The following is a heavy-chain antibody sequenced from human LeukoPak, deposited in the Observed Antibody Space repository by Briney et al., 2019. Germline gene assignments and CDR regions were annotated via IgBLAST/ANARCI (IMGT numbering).Heavy chain of an antibody. CDR1: GGSISSYY. V-gene: IGHV4-59*01. Sequence: SETLSLTCTVSGGSISSYYWSWIRQPPGKGLEWIGYIYYSGSTNYNPSLKSRVTISVDTSKNQFSLKLSSVTAADTAVYYCARGVAAAGTDYWGQGTLVTVSS. CDR2: IYYSGST. CDR3: ARGVAAAGTDY. J-gene: IGHJ4*02. D-gene: IGHD6-13*01.